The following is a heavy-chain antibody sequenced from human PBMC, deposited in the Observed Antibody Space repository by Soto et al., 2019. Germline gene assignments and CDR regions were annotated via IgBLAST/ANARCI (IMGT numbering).Heavy chain of an antibody. CDR3: VRGRYGSEIH. J-gene: IGHJ4*02. V-gene: IGHV3-53*04. D-gene: IGHD3-10*01. Sequence: EVRLMESGGGLVQPGGSLRLSCAASGFIVSSNYMTWVRQAPGKGLEWVSLLYSGVATHYAASVKGRFTISSHSSQNTLFLQMNSLRTEDTATYYCVRGRYGSEIHWGQGTKVTGSS. CDR1: GFIVSSNY. CDR2: LYSGVAT.